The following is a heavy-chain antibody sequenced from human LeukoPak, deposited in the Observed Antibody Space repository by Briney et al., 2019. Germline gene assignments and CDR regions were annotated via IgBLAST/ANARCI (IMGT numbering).Heavy chain of an antibody. CDR3: AKEWFREFFDY. V-gene: IGHV3-23*01. CDR1: GFTFSSYA. J-gene: IGHJ4*02. CDR2: ISGSGGNT. D-gene: IGHD3-10*01. Sequence: GGSLRLSCAASGFTFSSYAMSWVRQAPGKGLEWVSSISGSGGNTYYADSVKGRFTISRDNSKNTLYVQMNSLRAEDTAVYYCAKEWFREFFDYWGQGTLVTVSS.